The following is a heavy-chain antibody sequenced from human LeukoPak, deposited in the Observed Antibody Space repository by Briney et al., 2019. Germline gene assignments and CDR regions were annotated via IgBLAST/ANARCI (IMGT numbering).Heavy chain of an antibody. CDR1: GYTFTSYY. CDR2: INPSGGST. J-gene: IGHJ4*02. CDR3: ARDGESYDFWSGYYIGPFDY. Sequence: GASVKVSCKASGYTFTSYYMHWVRQAPGQGLEWMGIINPSGGSTSYAQKFQGRVTTTRATSTSTVYMELSSLRSEDTAVYYCARDGESYDFWSGYYIGPFDYWGQGTLVTVSS. D-gene: IGHD3-3*01. V-gene: IGHV1-46*03.